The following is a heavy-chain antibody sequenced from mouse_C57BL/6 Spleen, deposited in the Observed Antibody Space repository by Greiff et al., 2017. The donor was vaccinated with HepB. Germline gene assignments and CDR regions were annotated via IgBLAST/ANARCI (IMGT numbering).Heavy chain of an antibody. J-gene: IGHJ4*01. CDR1: GFSLTSYG. V-gene: IGHV2-2*01. D-gene: IGHD1-1*01. CDR3: ARLVITTEGAMDY. CDR2: IWSGGST. Sequence: VKLVESGPGLVQPSQSLSITCTVSGFSLTSYGVHWVRQSPGKGLEWLGVIWSGGSTDYNAAFISRLSISKDNSKSQVFFKMNSLQADDTAIYYCARLVITTEGAMDYWGQGTSVTVSS.